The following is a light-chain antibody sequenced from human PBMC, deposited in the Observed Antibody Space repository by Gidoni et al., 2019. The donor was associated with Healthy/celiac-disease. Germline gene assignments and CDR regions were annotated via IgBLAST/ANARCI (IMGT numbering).Light chain of an antibody. CDR2: GSA. Sequence: DIVMQPSPATLSVSPGESATLSCRARQSVRSNLAWYQQKPGQAPRLLIYGSATRATGSPARCSGSGAGREFTLTISSRQSEEVAGYYCQQHNNWPPWTFXQXTKVEIK. CDR3: QQHNNWPPWT. J-gene: IGKJ1*01. V-gene: IGKV3-15*01. CDR1: QSVRSN.